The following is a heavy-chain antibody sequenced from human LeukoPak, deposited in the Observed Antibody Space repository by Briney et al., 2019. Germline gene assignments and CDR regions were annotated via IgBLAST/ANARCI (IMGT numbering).Heavy chain of an antibody. Sequence: GGSLRLSCAASGFTFSGYSMNWVRQAPGKGLEWVSYISSSSNKIYYADSMKGRFITSRDNAKNSLYLQMNSLRDEDTAVYYCARSGLRFLELLDYWGQRTLVTVSS. CDR3: ARSGLRFLELLDY. V-gene: IGHV3-48*02. CDR1: GFTFSGYS. CDR2: ISSSSNKI. D-gene: IGHD3-3*01. J-gene: IGHJ4*02.